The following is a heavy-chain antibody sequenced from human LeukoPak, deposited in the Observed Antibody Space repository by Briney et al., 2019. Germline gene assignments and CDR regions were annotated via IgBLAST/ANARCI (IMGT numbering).Heavy chain of an antibody. D-gene: IGHD6-19*01. CDR1: GDSVNNNLYF. V-gene: IGHV4-39*01. CDR2: IHYTGAT. Sequence: SETLSLTCSVSGDSVNNNLYFWAWIRQPPGKGLKWVGSIHYTGATYYSPSLKSRVTISIDTSKNQFSLRLTSLTAADTAVYYCARMYTDGWYEYWGQGILVTVSS. CDR3: ARMYTDGWYEY. J-gene: IGHJ4*02.